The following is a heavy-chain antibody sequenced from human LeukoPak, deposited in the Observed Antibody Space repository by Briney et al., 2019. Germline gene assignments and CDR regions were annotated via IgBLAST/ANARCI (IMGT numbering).Heavy chain of an antibody. Sequence: PGGSLRLSCAASGFTFSSYAMSRVRQAPGKGLEWVSAISGSGGSTYYADSVKGRFTISRDNSKNTLYLQMNSLRAEDTAVYYCAKDLDRITMVRGGRIFDYWGQGTLVTVSS. CDR1: GFTFSSYA. CDR3: AKDLDRITMVRGGRIFDY. CDR2: ISGSGGST. V-gene: IGHV3-23*01. J-gene: IGHJ4*02. D-gene: IGHD3-10*01.